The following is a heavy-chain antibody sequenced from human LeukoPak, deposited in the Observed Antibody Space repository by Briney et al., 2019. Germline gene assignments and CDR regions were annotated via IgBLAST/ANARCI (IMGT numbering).Heavy chain of an antibody. CDR2: ISYDGSNK. CDR3: ARDVGAVAGTLPLGD. CDR1: GFTFSSYA. D-gene: IGHD6-19*01. Sequence: PGRSLRLSCAASGFTFSSYAMHWVRQAPGKGLEWVAVISYDGSNKYYADSVKGRFTISRDNSKNTLYLQMNSLRAEDTAVYYCARDVGAVAGTLPLGDWGQGTLVTVSS. V-gene: IGHV3-30*01. J-gene: IGHJ4*02.